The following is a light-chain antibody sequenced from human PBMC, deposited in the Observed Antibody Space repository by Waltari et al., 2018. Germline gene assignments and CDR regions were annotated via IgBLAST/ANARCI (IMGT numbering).Light chain of an antibody. CDR1: RSNVGVYNF. CDR2: EVN. CDR3: TSYAGKNILV. Sequence: SWAQSLGQSVTISCTGARSNVGVYNFVPWYQQHPGKAPKLIIYEVNKRPSGVPDRFSGSKSGNTASLTVSGLLAEDEADYYCTSYAGKNILVFGGGTNLTVL. J-gene: IGLJ3*02. V-gene: IGLV2-8*01.